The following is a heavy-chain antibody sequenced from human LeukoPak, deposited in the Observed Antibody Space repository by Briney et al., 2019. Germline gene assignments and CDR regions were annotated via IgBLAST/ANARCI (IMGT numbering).Heavy chain of an antibody. CDR2: ISSSSSYI. CDR1: GFTVSSNY. V-gene: IGHV3-21*01. D-gene: IGHD3-3*01. CDR3: ARMEGPLIGYFDL. J-gene: IGHJ2*01. Sequence: SGGPLRLSCAASGFTVSSNYMSWVRQAPGKGLEWVSSISSSSSYIYYADSVKGRFTISRDNAKNSLYLQMNSLRAEDTAVYYCARMEGPLIGYFDLWGRGTLVTVSS.